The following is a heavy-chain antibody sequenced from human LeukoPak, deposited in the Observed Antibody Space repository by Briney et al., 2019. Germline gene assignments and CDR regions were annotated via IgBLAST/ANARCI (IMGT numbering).Heavy chain of an antibody. CDR1: GFTFSSSG. J-gene: IGHJ6*02. CDR3: AKDYGYYSSYYYGMDV. V-gene: IGHV3-30*18. Sequence: GRSLRLSCAASGFTFSSSGMHWVRQAPGKGLEWVAVVSYDGRNKYYADSVMGRFTISRDNSKNTLYMQMNSLRAEDTAVYYCAKDYGYYSSYYYGMDVWGQGTTVTVSS. CDR2: VSYDGRNK. D-gene: IGHD4-11*01.